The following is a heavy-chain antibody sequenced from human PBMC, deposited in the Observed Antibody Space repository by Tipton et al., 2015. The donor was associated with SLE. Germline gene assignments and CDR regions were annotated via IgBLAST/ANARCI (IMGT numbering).Heavy chain of an antibody. V-gene: IGHV3-23*01. CDR2: ISGSGGST. D-gene: IGHD3-3*01. J-gene: IGHJ4*02. CDR3: VKDTMDFWSGFLQY. Sequence: SLRLSCAASGFTFSDYYMSWIRQAPGKGLEWVSAISGSGGSTYYADSVKGRFTISRDNSKNTLYLQMRSLRPEDTAVYYCVKDTMDFWSGFLQYWGQGTLVTVSS. CDR1: GFTFSDYY.